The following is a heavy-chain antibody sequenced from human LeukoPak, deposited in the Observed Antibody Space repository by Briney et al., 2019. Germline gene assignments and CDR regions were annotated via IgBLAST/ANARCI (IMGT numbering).Heavy chain of an antibody. CDR2: IKQDGSEK. CDR3: ARQLPTTYIDY. D-gene: IGHD4-11*01. J-gene: IGHJ4*02. CDR1: GFTFSSYA. V-gene: IGHV3-7*01. Sequence: PGGSLRLSCAASGFTFSSYAMHWVRQAPGKGLEWVANIKQDGSEKYYVDSVKGRFTISRDNAKNSLYLQMNSLRAEDTAVYYCARQLPTTYIDYWGQGTLVTVSS.